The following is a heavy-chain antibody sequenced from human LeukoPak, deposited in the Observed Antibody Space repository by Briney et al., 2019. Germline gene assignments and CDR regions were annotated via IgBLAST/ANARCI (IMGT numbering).Heavy chain of an antibody. D-gene: IGHD5-24*01. CDR1: GGSISSYY. J-gene: IGHJ4*02. CDR2: IHYSGST. V-gene: IGHV4-59*01. CDR3: ARGVMATILTPFDY. Sequence: KTSETLSLTCTVSGGSISSYYWSWIRQPPGKGLEWIGYIHYSGSTNYNPSLKSRVTISVDTSKNQFSLKLTSVTAADTAVYYCARGVMATILTPFDYWGQGTLVTVSS.